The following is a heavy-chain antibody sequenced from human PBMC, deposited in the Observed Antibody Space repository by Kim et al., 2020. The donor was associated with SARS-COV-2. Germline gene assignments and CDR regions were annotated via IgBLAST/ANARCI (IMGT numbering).Heavy chain of an antibody. D-gene: IGHD3-16*01. CDR2: RT. Sequence: RTNSQDSVKSRFTISRDNSKNAVYLQMSSLRAEDTAVYYCARRFYAMDVWGQGTTVTVSS. J-gene: IGHJ6*02. V-gene: IGHV3-53*01. CDR3: ARRFYAMDV.